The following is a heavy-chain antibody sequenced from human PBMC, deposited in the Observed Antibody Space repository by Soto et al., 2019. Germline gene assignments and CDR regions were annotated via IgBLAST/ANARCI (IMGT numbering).Heavy chain of an antibody. CDR3: ARSIGFARSWPVSRINNWFDP. D-gene: IGHD6-13*01. V-gene: IGHV1-69*13. Sequence: SVKVSCKASGGPFSSYAISWVRQAPGQGLEWMGGIIPIFGTANYAQKFQGRVTITADESRSQLSLKLSFVTAADTAIYYCARSIGFARSWPVSRINNWFDPWGQGTLVTVSS. CDR1: GGPFSSYA. CDR2: IIPIFGTA. J-gene: IGHJ5*02.